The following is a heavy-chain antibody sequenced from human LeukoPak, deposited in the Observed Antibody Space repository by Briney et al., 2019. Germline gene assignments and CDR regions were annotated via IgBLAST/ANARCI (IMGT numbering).Heavy chain of an antibody. Sequence: GASVKVSCKASGYTFTSYYMHWVRQAPGQGLEWMGIINPSGGSTSYAQKFQGRVTMTRDMSTSTVYMELSSLRSEDTAVYYCASPYGSGSYYGDGFDYWGQGTLVTVSS. CDR2: INPSGGST. V-gene: IGHV1-46*01. CDR1: GYTFTSYY. D-gene: IGHD3-10*01. CDR3: ASPYGSGSYYGDGFDY. J-gene: IGHJ4*02.